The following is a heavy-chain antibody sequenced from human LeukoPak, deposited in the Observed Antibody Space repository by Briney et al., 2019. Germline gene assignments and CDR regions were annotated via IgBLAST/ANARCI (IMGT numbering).Heavy chain of an antibody. D-gene: IGHD3-3*01. CDR3: ARSHDFWSDYPFDY. Sequence: PGGSLRLSCAASGFTFSSYAMSWVRQAPGKGLEWVSAISGSGGSTYYADSVKGRFTISRDNAKNSLYLRMNSLRAEDTAVYYCARSHDFWSDYPFDYWGQGTLVTVSS. J-gene: IGHJ4*02. CDR2: ISGSGGST. V-gene: IGHV3-23*01. CDR1: GFTFSSYA.